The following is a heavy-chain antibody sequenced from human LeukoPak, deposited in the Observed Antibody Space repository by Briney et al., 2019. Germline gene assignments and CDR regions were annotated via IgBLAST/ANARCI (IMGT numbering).Heavy chain of an antibody. CDR1: GYTFTGYY. J-gene: IGHJ5*02. Sequence: ASVKVSCKASGYTFTGYYMHWVRQAPGQGLEWMGWINPNSGGTNYAQKFQGRVTMTRDTSISTAYMELSRLRSDDTAVYYCARIWFGEFNWFDPWGQGTLVTVSS. CDR3: ARIWFGEFNWFDP. CDR2: INPNSGGT. D-gene: IGHD3-10*01. V-gene: IGHV1-2*02.